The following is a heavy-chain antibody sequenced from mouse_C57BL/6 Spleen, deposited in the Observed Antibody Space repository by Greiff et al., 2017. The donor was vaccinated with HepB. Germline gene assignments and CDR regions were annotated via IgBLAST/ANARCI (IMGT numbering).Heavy chain of an antibody. D-gene: IGHD1-1*01. CDR1: GYTFTSYW. J-gene: IGHJ3*01. V-gene: IGHV1-50*01. CDR3: ARRYYEAY. CDR2: IDPSDSYT. Sequence: QVQLQQSGAELVKPGASVKLSCKASGYTFTSYWMQWVKQRPGQGLEWIGEIDPSDSYTNYNQKFKGKATLTVDTSSSTAYMQLSSLTSEDSAVYYCARRYYEAYWGQGTLVTVSA.